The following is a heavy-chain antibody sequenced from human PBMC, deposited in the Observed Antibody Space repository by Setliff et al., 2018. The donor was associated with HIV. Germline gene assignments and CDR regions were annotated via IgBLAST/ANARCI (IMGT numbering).Heavy chain of an antibody. CDR1: GGTFTSSA. CDR2: IIPHFDAP. D-gene: IGHD4-17*01. V-gene: IGHV1-69*06. J-gene: IGHJ5*02. Sequence: SVKVSCKASGGTFTSSAISWVRQARGQGLEWMGAIIPHFDAPQYAQKFQGRVAITADKSTITAYMELSSLRSEDTAVYYCARADPFVTERSHDFGGNSGGWFDPWGQGTLVTVSS. CDR3: ARADPFVTERSHDFGGNSGGWFDP.